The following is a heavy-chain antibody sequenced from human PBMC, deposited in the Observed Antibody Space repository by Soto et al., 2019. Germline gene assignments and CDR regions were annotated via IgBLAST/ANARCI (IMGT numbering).Heavy chain of an antibody. CDR3: ARDGYCSGGSCYSVPVFDY. J-gene: IGHJ4*02. CDR1: GFTFSSYG. D-gene: IGHD2-15*01. Sequence: QVQLVESGGGVVQPGRSLRLSCAASGFTFSSYGMHWVRQAPGKGLEWVAVIWYDGSNKYYPDSVQGRFTISRDNSKNTLYLQMNSLRAEDTAVYYCARDGYCSGGSCYSVPVFDYWGQGTLVTVSS. CDR2: IWYDGSNK. V-gene: IGHV3-33*01.